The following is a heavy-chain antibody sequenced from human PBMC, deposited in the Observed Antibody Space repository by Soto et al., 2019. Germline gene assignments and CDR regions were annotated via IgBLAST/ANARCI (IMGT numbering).Heavy chain of an antibody. CDR1: GFTFSSYA. Sequence: EVQLLESGGGLVQPGGSLRLSCAASGFTFSSYAMSWVRQAPGKGLEWVSAISGSGGSTYYADSVKGRFTISRDDSKSIAYLQMNSLKTEDTAVYYCTRDQGFGDKQGYYYYYYGMDVWGQGTTVTVSS. D-gene: IGHD3-10*01. CDR2: ISGSGGST. V-gene: IGHV3-23*01. CDR3: TRDQGFGDKQGYYYYYYGMDV. J-gene: IGHJ6*02.